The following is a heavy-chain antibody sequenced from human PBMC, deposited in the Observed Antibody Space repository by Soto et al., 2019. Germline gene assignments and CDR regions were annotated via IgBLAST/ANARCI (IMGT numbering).Heavy chain of an antibody. J-gene: IGHJ3*01. CDR3: AKGGYEVVATHKDAFDV. V-gene: IGHV3-23*01. CDR2: ISGSGGST. D-gene: IGHD2-15*01. Sequence: EVQLLESGGGLVQPGGSLRLSCAASGFTFSSYAMSWVRQAPGKGLEWVSAISGSGGSTYYADSVKGRFTISRDNSKNTLYLQMNSLRSEDTAVYYCAKGGYEVVATHKDAFDVWGQGTMVTVSS. CDR1: GFTFSSYA.